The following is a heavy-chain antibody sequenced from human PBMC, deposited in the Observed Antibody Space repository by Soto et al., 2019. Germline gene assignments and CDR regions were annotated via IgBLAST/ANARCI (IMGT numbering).Heavy chain of an antibody. Sequence: LSLTCTVSGGSISSGGYYWSWIRQHPGKGLEWIGYIYYSGSTYYNPSLKSRVTISVDTSKNQFSLKLSSVTAADTAVYYCARDQVDTRNFGDWFDPWGQGTLVTSPQ. CDR2: IYYSGST. J-gene: IGHJ5*02. D-gene: IGHD5-18*01. CDR1: GGSISSGGYY. V-gene: IGHV4-31*03. CDR3: ARDQVDTRNFGDWFDP.